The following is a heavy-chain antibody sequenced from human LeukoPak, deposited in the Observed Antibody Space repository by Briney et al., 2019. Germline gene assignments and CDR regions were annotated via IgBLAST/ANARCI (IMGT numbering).Heavy chain of an antibody. Sequence: GGSLRLSCLTSGFTLSTNAMSWVRQAPGKGLEWISGISGSGASTYYADSVKGRFTISRDDSRNTLYLQMNSLRAEDTAVYYCARLSRRALNYYGMDVWGQGTTVTVSS. CDR2: ISGSGAST. J-gene: IGHJ6*02. CDR3: ARLSRRALNYYGMDV. V-gene: IGHV3-23*01. D-gene: IGHD3-3*02. CDR1: GFTLSTNA.